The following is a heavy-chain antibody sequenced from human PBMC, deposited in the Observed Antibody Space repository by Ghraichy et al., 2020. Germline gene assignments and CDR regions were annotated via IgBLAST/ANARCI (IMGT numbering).Heavy chain of an antibody. Sequence: GGSLRLSCAASGFTFSSYAMSWVRQAPGKGLEWVSAISGSGGSTYYADSVKGRFTISRDNSKNTLYLQMNSLRAEDTAVYYCAKQRRSAYYYYYLDVWGKGTTVTVSS. CDR3: AKQRRSAYYYYYLDV. CDR2: ISGSGGST. D-gene: IGHD6-25*01. CDR1: GFTFSSYA. V-gene: IGHV3-23*01. J-gene: IGHJ6*03.